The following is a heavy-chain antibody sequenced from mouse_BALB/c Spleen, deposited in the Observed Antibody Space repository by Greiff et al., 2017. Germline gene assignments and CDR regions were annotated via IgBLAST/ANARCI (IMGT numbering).Heavy chain of an antibody. J-gene: IGHJ3*01. V-gene: IGHV14-3*02. CDR2: IDPANGNT. CDR3: ASYYGNYAWFAY. CDR1: GFNIKDTY. Sequence: VQLQQSGPELVRPGASVKMSCTASGFNIKDTYMHWVKQRPEQGLEWIGRIDPANGNTKYDPKFQGKATITADTSSNTAYLQLSSLTSEDTAVYYCASYYGNYAWFAYWGQGTLVTVSA. D-gene: IGHD2-10*01.